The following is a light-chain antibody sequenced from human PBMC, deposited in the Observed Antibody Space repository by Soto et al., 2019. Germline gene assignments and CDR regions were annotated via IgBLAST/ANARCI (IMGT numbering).Light chain of an antibody. CDR2: KAS. J-gene: IGKJ1*01. CDR1: QSISIW. CDR3: QQCYSYPWT. V-gene: IGKV1-5*03. Sequence: DIQMTQSPSTLSASVGDRVTITGRASQSISIWLAWYQQKPGKAPNLLIYKASNLESGVPSRFSGSGSGTAFTLTISSLQPDDFATYYCQQCYSYPWTFGQGTKVEIK.